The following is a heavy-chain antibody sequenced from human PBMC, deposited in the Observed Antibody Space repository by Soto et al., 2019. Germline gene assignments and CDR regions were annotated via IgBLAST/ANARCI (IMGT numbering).Heavy chain of an antibody. D-gene: IGHD2-2*01. CDR2: IKQDGSEK. J-gene: IGHJ4*02. V-gene: IGHV3-7*01. CDR3: ARARRVPASMGYYFDY. Sequence: EVQLVESGGGLVQPGGSLRLSCAASGFTFSSYWMSWVRQAPGKGLEWVANIKQDGSEKYYVDSVKGRFTISRDNAKNSLYLQMNSLRAEDTAVYYCARARRVPASMGYYFDYWGQGTLVTVSS. CDR1: GFTFSSYW.